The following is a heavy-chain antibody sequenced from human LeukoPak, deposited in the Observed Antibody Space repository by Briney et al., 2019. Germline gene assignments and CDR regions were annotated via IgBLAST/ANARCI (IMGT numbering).Heavy chain of an antibody. D-gene: IGHD5-18*01. Sequence: SGGSLRLSCAASGFSFSRSWMSWIRQAPGKGLEWVANIKQDGSEKYYVDSVKGRFTISRDNAKNSLYLQMNSLRAEDTAVYYCARENEDAAMVTGTIDYWGQGTLVTVSS. J-gene: IGHJ4*02. CDR1: GFSFSRSW. CDR3: ARENEDAAMVTGTIDY. V-gene: IGHV3-7*01. CDR2: IKQDGSEK.